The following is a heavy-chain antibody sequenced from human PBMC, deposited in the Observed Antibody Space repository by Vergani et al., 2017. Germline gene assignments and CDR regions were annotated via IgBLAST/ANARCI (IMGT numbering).Heavy chain of an antibody. CDR2: MNPNSGNT. CDR1: GYTFTSYD. CDR3: AREVDTAMPPGAAGYYYYGMDV. V-gene: IGHV1-8*02. J-gene: IGHJ6*02. D-gene: IGHD5-18*01. Sequence: QVQLVQSGAEVKKPGASVKVSCKASGYTFTSYDINWVRQATGQGLEWMGWMNPNSGNTGYAQKFQGRVTMTRNTSTSTVYMELSSLRSEDTAVDYCAREVDTAMPPGAAGYYYYGMDVWGQGTTVTVSS.